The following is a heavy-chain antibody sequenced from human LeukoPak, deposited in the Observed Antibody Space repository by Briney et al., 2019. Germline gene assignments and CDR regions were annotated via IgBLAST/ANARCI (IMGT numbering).Heavy chain of an antibody. D-gene: IGHD3-16*01. CDR2: ISSSSSYI. Sequence: GGSLRLSCAASGFTFSSYSMNWVRQAPGKVLEWVSSISSSSSYIYYADSVKGRFTISRDNAKNSLYLQMNSLRAEDTAMYYCARDLGGALDAFDIWGQGTMVTVSS. V-gene: IGHV3-21*01. CDR1: GFTFSSYS. CDR3: ARDLGGALDAFDI. J-gene: IGHJ3*02.